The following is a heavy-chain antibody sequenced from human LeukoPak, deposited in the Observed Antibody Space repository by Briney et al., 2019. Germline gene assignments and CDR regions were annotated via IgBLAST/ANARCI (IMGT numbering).Heavy chain of an antibody. CDR3: AKDAGNYGGNSRFDP. D-gene: IGHD4-23*01. J-gene: IGHJ5*02. Sequence: GGSLRLSCAASGFSSSSYGIYWVRQAPGKGLEWVAVIWQDGSSQYYPDSVKGRFTISRDNSKNTLYLQMNSLRVEDTAVYYCAKDAGNYGGNSRFDPWGQGTLVTVAS. CDR1: GFSSSSYG. CDR2: IWQDGSSQ. V-gene: IGHV3-33*06.